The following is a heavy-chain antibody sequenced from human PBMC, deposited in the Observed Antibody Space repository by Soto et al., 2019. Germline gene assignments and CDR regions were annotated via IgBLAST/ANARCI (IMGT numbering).Heavy chain of an antibody. CDR3: ARVRREYDNSGPVDY. V-gene: IGHV4-30-2*01. J-gene: IGHJ4*02. CDR2: IYYGGST. CDR1: GGSISSGDFS. Sequence: QLQLQESGSGLVKPSQTLSLTCAVSGGSISSGDFSWNWIRQPPGKGLEYIGYIYYGGSTYYNPSIQGRVTMAVDRSRNQFSLKLNSVTAADTAVYYCARVRREYDNSGPVDYWGQGTLVTVSS. D-gene: IGHD3-22*01.